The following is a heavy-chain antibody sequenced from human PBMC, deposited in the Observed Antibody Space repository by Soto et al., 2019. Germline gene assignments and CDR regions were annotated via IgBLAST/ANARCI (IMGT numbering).Heavy chain of an antibody. Sequence: QVQLQESGPGLVTPSQTLTLTCTVSGGSISGGSYYWSWVRQFPGKGLEWIGYIQNTGITYYNPSLQSRCSIAVDTSKNQFSLNLSSVTVADTATYYCAIVGRYFYYLGQGTLVTVAS. CDR1: GGSISGGSYY. CDR2: IQNTGIT. V-gene: IGHV4-31*03. D-gene: IGHD1-26*01. CDR3: AIVGRYFYY. J-gene: IGHJ4*02.